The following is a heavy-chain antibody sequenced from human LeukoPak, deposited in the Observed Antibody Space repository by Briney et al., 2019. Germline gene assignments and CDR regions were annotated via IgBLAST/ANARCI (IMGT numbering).Heavy chain of an antibody. V-gene: IGHV3-23*01. J-gene: IGHJ1*01. CDR1: GFSFNTYA. CDR3: AQQVGYCSSGSCYFTY. CDR2: ISNTGGST. D-gene: IGHD2-15*01. Sequence: GGSLRLSCAASGFSFNTYAMSWVRQAPGKGLEWVSAISNTGGSTYHADSVKGRFTISRDKSKNTLSLQMNSLRAEDTAVYYCAQQVGYCSSGSCYFTYWGQGTLVTVSS.